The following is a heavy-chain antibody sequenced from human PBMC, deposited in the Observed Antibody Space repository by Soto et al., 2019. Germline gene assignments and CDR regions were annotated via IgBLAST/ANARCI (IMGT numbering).Heavy chain of an antibody. CDR1: GFTFSSYG. CDR2: ISYDGSNK. J-gene: IGHJ6*03. V-gene: IGHV3-30*03. CDR3: AQGGYQPTVRSYYYYYMDV. D-gene: IGHD5-12*01. Sequence: QVQLVESGGGVVQPGRSLRLSCAASGFTFSSYGMHWVRQAPGKGLEWVAVISYDGSNKYYADSVKGRFTISRDNSKNTLYLQMHSLSAEDTAVYYVAQGGYQPTVRSYYYYYMDVLGKGTTVTVS.